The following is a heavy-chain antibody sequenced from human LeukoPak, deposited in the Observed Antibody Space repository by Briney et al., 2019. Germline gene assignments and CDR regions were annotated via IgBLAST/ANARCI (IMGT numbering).Heavy chain of an antibody. V-gene: IGHV3-9*01. CDR1: GFTFDDYA. Sequence: GGSLRLSCAASGFTFDDYAMHWVRQAPGKGLEWVSGISWNSGSIGYADSVKGRFTISRDNAKNTLYLQMNSLRAEDTAVYYCARGRWELVDYWGQGTLVTVSS. CDR2: ISWNSGSI. J-gene: IGHJ4*02. D-gene: IGHD1-26*01. CDR3: ARGRWELVDY.